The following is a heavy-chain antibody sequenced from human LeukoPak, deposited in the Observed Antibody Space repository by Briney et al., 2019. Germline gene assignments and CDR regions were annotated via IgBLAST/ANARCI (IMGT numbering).Heavy chain of an antibody. Sequence: GGSLRLSCAASGFTFSSYAMSWVRQAPGKGLEWVSGISGGGGSTYYADSVKGRFTISRDNSKNTLYLQMNSLRAEDTAVYYCPKDYSSSLTNWFDPWGQGTLVTVPS. CDR3: PKDYSSSLTNWFDP. D-gene: IGHD6-6*01. CDR1: GFTFSSYA. CDR2: ISGGGGST. V-gene: IGHV3-23*01. J-gene: IGHJ5*02.